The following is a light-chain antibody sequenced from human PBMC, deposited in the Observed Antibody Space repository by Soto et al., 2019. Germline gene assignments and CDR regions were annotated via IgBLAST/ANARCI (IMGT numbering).Light chain of an antibody. V-gene: IGKV1-5*01. CDR3: QQYNRYAVT. Sequence: DMQMTHSPSTLSASVGERVSITCLASQSASTFLAWYQQKPGQAPKLLIYDASTLQSGVPSRFSASGSGTEFALTISGLQPDDFAVYYCQQYNRYAVTFGQGTKVDIK. CDR1: QSASTF. CDR2: DAS. J-gene: IGKJ1*01.